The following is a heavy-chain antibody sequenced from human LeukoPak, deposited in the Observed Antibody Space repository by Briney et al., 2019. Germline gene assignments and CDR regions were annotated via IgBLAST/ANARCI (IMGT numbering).Heavy chain of an antibody. V-gene: IGHV3-21*01. CDR3: AREVDYYDRKFDY. Sequence: GGSLRLSCAASGFTFSSYSMNWVRQAPGKGLEWVSSISSSSSYIYYADSVKGRFTISRDNAKNSLYLQMNSLRAEDTAVYYCAREVDYYDRKFDYWGQGTLVTVSS. CDR1: GFTFSSYS. CDR2: ISSSSSYI. J-gene: IGHJ4*02. D-gene: IGHD3-22*01.